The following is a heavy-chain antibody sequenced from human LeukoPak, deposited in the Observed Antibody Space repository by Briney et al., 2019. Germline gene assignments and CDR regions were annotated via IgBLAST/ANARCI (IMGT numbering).Heavy chain of an antibody. CDR3: ASYPGFWCSSTSCYKVY. CDR1: GGSISSSSYY. D-gene: IGHD2-2*02. V-gene: IGHV4-39*07. J-gene: IGHJ4*02. Sequence: SETLSLTCTVSGGSISSSSYYWGWIRQPPGKGLEWIGEINHSGSTNYNPSLKSRVTISVDTSKNQFSLKLSSVTAADTAVYYCASYPGFWCSSTSCYKVYWGQGTLVTVSS. CDR2: INHSGST.